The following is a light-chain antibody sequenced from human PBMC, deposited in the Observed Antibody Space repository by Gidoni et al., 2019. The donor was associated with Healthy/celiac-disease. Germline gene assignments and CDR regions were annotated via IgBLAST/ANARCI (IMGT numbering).Light chain of an antibody. Sequence: DIQMTQSPSSLSASVGDRVTITCQASQDISNYLNWYQQKPGKAPKLLIYDASNLETGVPSRFSGSGSGTEFTFTISSLQPEDIATYYCQQYDNLPFTFGPETKVDIK. J-gene: IGKJ3*01. CDR2: DAS. CDR1: QDISNY. V-gene: IGKV1-33*01. CDR3: QQYDNLPFT.